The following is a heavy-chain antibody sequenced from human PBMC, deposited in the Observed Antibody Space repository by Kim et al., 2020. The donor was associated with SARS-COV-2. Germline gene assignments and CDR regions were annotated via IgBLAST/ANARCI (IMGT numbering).Heavy chain of an antibody. D-gene: IGHD3-22*01. CDR3: ASTMIVVVTPEYYYYYGMDV. Sequence: SETLSLTCTVSGGSISSSSYYWGWIRQPPGKGLEWIGSIYYSGSTYYNPSLKSRVTISVDTSKNQFPLKLSSVTAADTAVYYCASTMIVVVTPEYYYYYGMDVWGQGTTVTVSS. V-gene: IGHV4-39*01. CDR2: IYYSGST. J-gene: IGHJ6*02. CDR1: GGSISSSSYY.